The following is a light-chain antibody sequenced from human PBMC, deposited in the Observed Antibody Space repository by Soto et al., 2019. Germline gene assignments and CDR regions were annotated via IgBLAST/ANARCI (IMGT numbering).Light chain of an antibody. CDR1: QTFSSH. V-gene: IGKV3-11*01. CDR2: DAS. Sequence: EIVLTQSPATLSLSPGERATLSCRASQTFSSHIAWYQQKPGQAPRLLIYDASKRATGIPARFSGRGSGTDFTLTISSLEPEDFAVYYCQQRSNWPPEITFGQGTRLEIK. CDR3: QQRSNWPPEIT. J-gene: IGKJ5*01.